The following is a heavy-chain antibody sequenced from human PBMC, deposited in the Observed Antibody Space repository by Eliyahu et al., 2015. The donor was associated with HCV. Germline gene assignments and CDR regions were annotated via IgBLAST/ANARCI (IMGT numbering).Heavy chain of an antibody. CDR3: ARGRVLMVGVDY. CDR2: VDPNSGGT. J-gene: IGHJ4*02. V-gene: IGHV1-2*02. D-gene: IGHD2-8*01. CDR1: GFTFTGYY. Sequence: QVQLVQSGAEVKKPGASVKVSCKASGFTFTGYYMQLGPPTPWPGVEWMGWVDPNSGGTNYAQKFQGRVTMTRDTSISTAYMELSSLRSDDTAVYYCARGRVLMVGVDYWGQGTLVTVSS.